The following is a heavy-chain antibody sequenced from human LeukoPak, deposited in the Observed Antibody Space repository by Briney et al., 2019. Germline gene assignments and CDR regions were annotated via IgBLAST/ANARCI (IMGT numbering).Heavy chain of an antibody. CDR2: ISSSSSYI. Sequence: PGGSLRLSCVASGFTFSTYSMSWVRQAPGKGLEWVSSISSSSSYIYYADSVKGRFTISRDNAKNSLYLQMNSLRAEDTAVYYCASDLGGYFVGYWGQGTLVTVSS. D-gene: IGHD3-9*01. J-gene: IGHJ4*02. CDR3: ASDLGGYFVGY. V-gene: IGHV3-21*01. CDR1: GFTFSTYS.